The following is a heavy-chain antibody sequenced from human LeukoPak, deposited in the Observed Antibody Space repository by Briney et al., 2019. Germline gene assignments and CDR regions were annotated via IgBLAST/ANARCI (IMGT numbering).Heavy chain of an antibody. Sequence: SETLSLTCAVYGGSFSGYYWSWIRQPPGKGLEWIGEINHSGSTNYNPSLKSRVTISVDTSKNQFSLKLSSVTAADTAVYYCASPGITGTLDYWGQGTLVTVSS. V-gene: IGHV4-34*01. D-gene: IGHD1-7*01. J-gene: IGHJ4*02. CDR3: ASPGITGTLDY. CDR1: GGSFSGYY. CDR2: INHSGST.